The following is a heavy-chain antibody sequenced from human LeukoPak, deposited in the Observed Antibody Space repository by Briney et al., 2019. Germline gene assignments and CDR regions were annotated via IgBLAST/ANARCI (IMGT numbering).Heavy chain of an antibody. CDR1: GFTFSDYY. CDR2: ISSSGSTI. CDR3: ARRDYYFYSMDV. V-gene: IGHV3-11*04. J-gene: IGHJ6*03. Sequence: PGGSLRLSCAASGFTFSDYYMSWIRQAPGKGLEWVSYISSSGSTIYYADSVKGRFTISRDNAKNSLYLQINNLRAEDTAVYFCARRDYYFYSMDVWGKGTTVTVSS.